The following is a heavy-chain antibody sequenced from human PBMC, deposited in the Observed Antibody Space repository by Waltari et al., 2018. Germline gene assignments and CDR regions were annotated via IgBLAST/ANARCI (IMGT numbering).Heavy chain of an antibody. Sequence: QVQLQESGPGLVKPSEHLSLTCAVPGYSISSGYYWGWIRQPPGKGLEWIGSIYHSGSTYYNPSLKSRVTISVDTSKNQFSLKLSSVTAADTAVYYCARGRATYYDFWSGYYFDYWGQGTLVTVSS. CDR1: GYSISSGYY. J-gene: IGHJ4*02. V-gene: IGHV4-38-2*01. CDR3: ARGRATYYDFWSGYYFDY. D-gene: IGHD3-3*01. CDR2: IYHSGST.